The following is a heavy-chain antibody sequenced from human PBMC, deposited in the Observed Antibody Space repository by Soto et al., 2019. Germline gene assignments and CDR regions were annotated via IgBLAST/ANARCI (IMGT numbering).Heavy chain of an antibody. D-gene: IGHD4-4*01. Sequence: QVQLQESGPGLVKPSQTLSLTCTVSGGSISSGGYYWSWIRQHPGKGLEWIGYIYYSGSTYYNPSIKRRVTLSVDTSKNPFSLKLSSVTAADTAVYYCARDRDSKGVDYWGQGTLVTVSS. CDR2: IYYSGST. V-gene: IGHV4-31*03. J-gene: IGHJ4*02. CDR1: GGSISSGGYY. CDR3: ARDRDSKGVDY.